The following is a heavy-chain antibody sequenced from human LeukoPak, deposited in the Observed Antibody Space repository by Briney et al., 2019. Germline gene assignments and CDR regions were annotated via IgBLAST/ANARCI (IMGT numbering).Heavy chain of an antibody. D-gene: IGHD6-19*01. J-gene: IGHJ4*02. CDR3: AKPKYSSGWYGDFDC. V-gene: IGHV3-23*01. CDR2: IRGTSPST. Sequence: PGGSLRLSCAASGFTFSSYAINWVRHAPGKGLEWGSAIRGTSPSTYFADSVKGRFTISRDNSKNTEYLQMNSLRAEDTAIYYCAKPKYSSGWYGDFDCWGQGTLVTVSS. CDR1: GFTFSSYA.